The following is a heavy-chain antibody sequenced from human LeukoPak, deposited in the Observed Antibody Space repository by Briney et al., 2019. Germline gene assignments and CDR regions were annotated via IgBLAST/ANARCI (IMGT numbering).Heavy chain of an antibody. Sequence: GGSLRLSCAASGFTFSYYWMGWVRQAPGKGLEWVANIKQDGSEKYYVDSVRGRFTISRDNAKNSLYLQMNSMRAEDTAVYYCAKDESWIQYIDAFWGQGTLVTVSS. V-gene: IGHV3-7*01. CDR3: AKDESWIQYIDAF. J-gene: IGHJ4*02. CDR1: GFTFSYYW. D-gene: IGHD5-18*01. CDR2: IKQDGSEK.